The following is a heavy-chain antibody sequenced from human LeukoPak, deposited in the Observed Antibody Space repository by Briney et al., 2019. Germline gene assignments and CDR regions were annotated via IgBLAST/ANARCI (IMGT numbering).Heavy chain of an antibody. Sequence: PGGSLRLPCAASGFTFSSYAMSWVRQAPGKGLEWVSAISGSGGSTYYADSVKGRFTISRDNSKNTLYLQVNSPRAEDTAVYYCAKVSAYYYHSGGYPIPDAFDIWGQGTMVTVSS. CDR1: GFTFSSYA. CDR2: ISGSGGST. D-gene: IGHD3-22*01. V-gene: IGHV3-23*01. CDR3: AKVSAYYYHSGGYPIPDAFDI. J-gene: IGHJ3*02.